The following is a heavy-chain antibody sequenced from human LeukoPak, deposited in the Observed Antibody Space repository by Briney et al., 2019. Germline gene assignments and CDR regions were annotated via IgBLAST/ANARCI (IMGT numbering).Heavy chain of an antibody. V-gene: IGHV3-30*02. CDR2: IRYDGSNK. D-gene: IGHD2-2*01. Sequence: PGGSLRLSCAASGFTFSSYGMHWVRQAPGKGLEWVAFIRYDGSNKYYADSVKGRFTISRDNSKNTLYLQMNSLRAEDTAVYYCAKGKRLYCSSTSCFYGMDVWGQGTTVTVSS. CDR1: GFTFSSYG. CDR3: AKGKRLYCSSTSCFYGMDV. J-gene: IGHJ6*02.